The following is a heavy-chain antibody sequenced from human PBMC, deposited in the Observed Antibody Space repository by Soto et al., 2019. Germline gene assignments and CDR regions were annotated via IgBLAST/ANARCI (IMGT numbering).Heavy chain of an antibody. CDR3: AKVGPSNAGTFDH. CDR2: IHHIGST. J-gene: IGHJ4*02. Sequence: PSETLSLTCGVSSGSISSSTWWTWVRQPPGKGLEWIGEIHHIGSTNYNPSLKSRLTMSVDKSRNHFSLQLTSVTAADTAVYYCAKVGPSNAGTFDHWGKGLLVTVYS. CDR1: SGSISSSTW. D-gene: IGHD1-26*01. V-gene: IGHV4-4*02.